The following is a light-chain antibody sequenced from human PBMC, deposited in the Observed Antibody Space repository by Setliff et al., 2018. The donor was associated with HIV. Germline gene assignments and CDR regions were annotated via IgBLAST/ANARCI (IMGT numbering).Light chain of an antibody. Sequence: QSALPQPPSASGSPGQSVTISCTGTSSDVGAYNYVSWYQQHPGKAPKLMIYDVSNRPSGVSNRFSGSKSGNTASLTISGLQAEDEADYYCSSYTSSSTVFGGGTKVTVL. CDR2: DVS. J-gene: IGLJ2*01. CDR3: SSYTSSSTV. V-gene: IGLV2-14*03. CDR1: SSDVGAYNY.